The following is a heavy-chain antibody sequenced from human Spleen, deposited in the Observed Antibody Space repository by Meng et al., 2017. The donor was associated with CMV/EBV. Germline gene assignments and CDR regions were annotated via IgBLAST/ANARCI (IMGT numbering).Heavy chain of an antibody. J-gene: IGHJ4*02. D-gene: IGHD5-12*01. CDR2: INPNSGGT. CDR3: ARGRGANVATIGDY. V-gene: IGHV1-2*02. Sequence: ASVKVSCKASGYTFTAYYLHWVRQAPGQGPEWMGWINPNSGGTNYAQKFQGRVTMTRDTSISTAYMELSRLRSDDTAVYYCARGRGANVATIGDYWGQGTLVTVSS. CDR1: GYTFTAYY.